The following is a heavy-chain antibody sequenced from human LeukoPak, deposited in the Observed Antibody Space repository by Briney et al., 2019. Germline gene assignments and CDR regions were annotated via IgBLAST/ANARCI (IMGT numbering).Heavy chain of an antibody. J-gene: IGHJ2*01. D-gene: IGHD6-25*01. CDR1: GGSIRSYY. CDR2: IYTSGST. Sequence: SETLSLTCTVSGGSIRSYYWSWMRQPAGKGLEWIGRIYTSGSTNYNPSLKSRVSMSVDTSKNQVSLKLSSVTAADTAVYYCARDQRAAGYWYFDLWGRGTLVSVSS. CDR3: ARDQRAAGYWYFDL. V-gene: IGHV4-4*07.